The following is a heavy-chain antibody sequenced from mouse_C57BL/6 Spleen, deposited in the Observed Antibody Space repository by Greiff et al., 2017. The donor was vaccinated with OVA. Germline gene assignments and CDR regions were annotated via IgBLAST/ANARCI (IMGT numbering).Heavy chain of an antibody. Sequence: QVQLKESGPGLVAPSQSLSITCTVSGFSLTSYGVHWVRQPPGKGLEWLVVIWSDGSTTYNSALKSRLSISKDNSKSQVFLKMNSLQTDDTAMYYCARHNDYDGGYYFDYWGQGTTLTVSS. J-gene: IGHJ2*01. CDR3: ARHNDYDGGYYFDY. CDR1: GFSLTSYG. V-gene: IGHV2-6-1*01. CDR2: IWSDGST. D-gene: IGHD2-4*01.